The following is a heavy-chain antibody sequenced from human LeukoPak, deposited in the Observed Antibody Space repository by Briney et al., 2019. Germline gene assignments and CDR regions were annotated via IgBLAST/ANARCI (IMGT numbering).Heavy chain of an antibody. CDR1: GFTASSYF. CDR3: ARGRSSGNDYSSFDI. CDR2: IHSGEST. D-gene: IGHD5-12*01. V-gene: IGHV3-53*04. Sequence: GGSLRLSCAAPGFTASSYFMSWVRQAPGKGVEWGCVIHSGESTLYAVYVKGRFTTDRYNSKITLYLQVNSLRAEDTSVYFSARGRSSGNDYSSFDIWGQGTMVTVSS. J-gene: IGHJ3*02.